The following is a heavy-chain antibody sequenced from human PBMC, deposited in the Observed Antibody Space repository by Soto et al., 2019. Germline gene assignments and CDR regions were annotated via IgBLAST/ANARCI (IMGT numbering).Heavy chain of an antibody. J-gene: IGHJ4*02. CDR2: IYYSGRT. CDR1: GDSISSGDYY. D-gene: IGHD1-1*01. Sequence: QVQLQESGPGLVKPSETLSLTCTVSGDSISSGDYYWTWIRQHPEKGLEWIGYIYYSGRTSYNPSLKSRLTISVDTSKNQFLLKLSSLTAADTAVYYCARDLPPNDSRRGLEYWGPGTLVTVSS. CDR3: ARDLPPNDSRRGLEY. V-gene: IGHV4-31*03.